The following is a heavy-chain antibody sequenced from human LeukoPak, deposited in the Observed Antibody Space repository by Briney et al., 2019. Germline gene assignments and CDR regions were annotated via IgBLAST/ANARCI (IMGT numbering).Heavy chain of an antibody. Sequence: GSSVKVSCKASGGTFSSYAISWVRQAPGQGLEWVGGIIPIFGTANYAQKFQGRVTITADESTSTAYMELSSLRSEDTAVYYCARCHTAGYSRLYYFDYWGQGTLVTVSS. CDR3: ARCHTAGYSRLYYFDY. CDR2: IIPIFGTA. V-gene: IGHV1-69*01. J-gene: IGHJ4*02. CDR1: GGTFSSYA. D-gene: IGHD6-13*01.